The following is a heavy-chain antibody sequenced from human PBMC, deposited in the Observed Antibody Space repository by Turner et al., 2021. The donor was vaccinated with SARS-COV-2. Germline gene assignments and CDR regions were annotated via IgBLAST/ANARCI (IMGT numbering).Heavy chain of an antibody. V-gene: IGHV1-2*02. CDR1: GFTFTGYY. D-gene: IGHD5-18*01. CDR3: ARAVGYTDMEY. J-gene: IGHJ4*02. Sequence: QVQLVQSGAEVKKPGASVKVSCKASGFTFTGYYMHWVRQAPGQGFEWMGWINPNNGGTNCAQKFQGRVTMTRDTSISTAYMELSRLRSVDTAVYYCARAVGYTDMEYWGQGTLVTVSS. CDR2: INPNNGGT.